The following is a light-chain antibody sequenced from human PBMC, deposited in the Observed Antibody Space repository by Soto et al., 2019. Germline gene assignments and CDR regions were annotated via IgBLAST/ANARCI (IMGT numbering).Light chain of an antibody. V-gene: IGKV3-11*01. CDR3: QHRSNWPSWT. CDR2: DAS. J-gene: IGKJ1*01. CDR1: QYVGIK. Sequence: ERVMTPSPATLSVSPGERVTLSCRASQYVGIKLVWYQQKPGQAPRLLIYDASTRATDVPARFSGSGSGTDFTLTISSLEPEDFAVYYCQHRSNWPSWTFGEGTKVDIK.